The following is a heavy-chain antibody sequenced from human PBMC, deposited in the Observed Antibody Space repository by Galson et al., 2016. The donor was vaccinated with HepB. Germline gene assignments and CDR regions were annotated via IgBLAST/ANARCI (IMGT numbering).Heavy chain of an antibody. D-gene: IGHD6-19*01. Sequence: SLRLSCAGSGFTVGSTFMTWVRQAPGKGLEWLSIIYSGSSTYYADSVRGRFTISRDNSKNTVFLQVNNLRAEDTAVYYCQTGLEVARAYDIWGRGTIVTVSS. CDR2: IYSGSST. V-gene: IGHV3-53*01. CDR3: QTGLEVARAYDI. CDR1: GFTVGSTF. J-gene: IGHJ3*02.